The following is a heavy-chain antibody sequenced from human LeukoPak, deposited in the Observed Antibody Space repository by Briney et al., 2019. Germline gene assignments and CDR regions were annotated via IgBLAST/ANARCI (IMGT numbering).Heavy chain of an antibody. CDR2: IIPILGIA. D-gene: IGHD6-13*01. V-gene: IGHV1-69*04. CDR1: GGTISSYA. CDR3: ARGNIAAAGPIDY. Sequence: SVKVSCKASGGTISSYAISWVRQAPGQGLEWMGRIIPILGIANYAQKFQGRVTITADKSTSTAYMELSSLRSEDTAVYYCARGNIAAAGPIDYWGQGTLVTVSS. J-gene: IGHJ4*02.